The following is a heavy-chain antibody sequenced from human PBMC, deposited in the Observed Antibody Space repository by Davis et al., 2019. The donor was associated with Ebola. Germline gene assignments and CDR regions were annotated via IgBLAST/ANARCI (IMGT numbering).Heavy chain of an antibody. D-gene: IGHD3-22*01. V-gene: IGHV4-34*01. CDR2: INHSGST. Sequence: PSETLSLTCAVYGGSFSGYYWSWIRQPPGKGLEWIGEINHSGSTNYNPSLKSRVTISVDTSKNQFSLKLSSVTAADTAVYYCARGQGSSGSPLGYWGQGTLVTVSS. J-gene: IGHJ4*02. CDR3: ARGQGSSGSPLGY. CDR1: GGSFSGYY.